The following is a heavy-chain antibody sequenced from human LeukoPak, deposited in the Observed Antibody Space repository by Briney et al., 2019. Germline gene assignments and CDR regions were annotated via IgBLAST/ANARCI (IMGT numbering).Heavy chain of an antibody. J-gene: IGHJ6*03. CDR3: TKELHVAVAVADYYYFYMDV. Sequence: GGSLRLSCAASGFAFSSFAMGWVRQSPGKGLEWLSTINGCGNTTFYSDSVKGHFTISRDNSKNTLYLHMDSLRPDDTATYYCTKELHVAVAVADYYYFYMDVWGRGTAVTVSS. V-gene: IGHV3-23*01. CDR1: GFAFSSFA. CDR2: INGCGNTT. D-gene: IGHD6-19*01.